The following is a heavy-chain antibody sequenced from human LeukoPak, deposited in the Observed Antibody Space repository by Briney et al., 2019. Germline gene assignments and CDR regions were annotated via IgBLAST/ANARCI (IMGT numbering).Heavy chain of an antibody. CDR3: AREVRGTAMVFNWFDP. J-gene: IGHJ5*02. CDR2: INPNSGGA. D-gene: IGHD5-18*01. Sequence: ASVKVSCKASGYTFTGYYMHWVRQAPGQGLEWMGWINPNSGGANYAQKFQGRVTMTRDTSISTAYMELSRLRSDDTAVYYCAREVRGTAMVFNWFDPWGQGTLVTVSS. V-gene: IGHV1-2*02. CDR1: GYTFTGYY.